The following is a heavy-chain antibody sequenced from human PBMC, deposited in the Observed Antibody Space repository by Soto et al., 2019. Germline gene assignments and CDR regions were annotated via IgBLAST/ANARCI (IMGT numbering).Heavy chain of an antibody. CDR2: IFYSGST. CDR1: GGSISSSSYY. D-gene: IGHD3-16*01. Sequence: SETLSLTCTVSGGSISSSSYYWGWIRQPPGKGLEWIGSIFYSGSTYYNPSLKSRVTISVDTSKNQFSLKLSSVTAADTAVYYCARGRLRFGWFDPWGQGTLVTVSS. CDR3: ARGRLRFGWFDP. V-gene: IGHV4-39*01. J-gene: IGHJ5*02.